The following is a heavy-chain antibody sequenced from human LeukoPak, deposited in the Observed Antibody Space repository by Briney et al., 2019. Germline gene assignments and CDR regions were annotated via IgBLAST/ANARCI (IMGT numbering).Heavy chain of an antibody. V-gene: IGHV1-3*01. J-gene: IGHJ4*02. CDR3: AGVSDDSGWNFDY. CDR1: GYTFTSYA. Sequence: ASVKVSCKATGYTFTSYAIHWVRQAPGQRLEWMGWINAGNSNRKYSQKFQDRVTITRETSATTAYMELNSLTSEDTAVYYCAGVSDDSGWNFDYWGQGTLVTVSS. D-gene: IGHD6-19*01. CDR2: INAGNSNR.